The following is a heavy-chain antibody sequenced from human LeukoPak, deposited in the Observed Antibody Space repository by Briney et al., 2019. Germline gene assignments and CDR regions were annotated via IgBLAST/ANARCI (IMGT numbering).Heavy chain of an antibody. CDR2: LSYDGSHK. V-gene: IGHV3-30*03. CDR1: GFTFTTYG. J-gene: IGHJ3*02. D-gene: IGHD3-22*01. Sequence: PGGSLRLSCAASGFTFTTYGMHWVRQAPGKGLEWVAVLSYDGSHKYYADSVKGRFTISRDKSKNTLYLQMNSLRAEDTAVYYCARTDYYESSGYGAAFDIWGQGTMVTVSS. CDR3: ARTDYYESSGYGAAFDI.